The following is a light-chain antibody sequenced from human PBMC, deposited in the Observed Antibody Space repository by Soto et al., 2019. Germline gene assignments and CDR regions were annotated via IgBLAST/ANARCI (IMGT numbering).Light chain of an antibody. Sequence: EIVLTQSPATLSLSPGDRATLSCRASQGVSNYLAWYQQKPGQAPRLLIYDASNRATGIPARFSGSGSGTDFTLTIGSLEPEDFAVYYCQHRSNWPSFGPGTKVDIK. CDR2: DAS. CDR1: QGVSNY. CDR3: QHRSNWPS. V-gene: IGKV3-11*01. J-gene: IGKJ3*01.